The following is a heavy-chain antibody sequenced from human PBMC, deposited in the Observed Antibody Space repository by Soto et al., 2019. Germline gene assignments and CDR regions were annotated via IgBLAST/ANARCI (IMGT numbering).Heavy chain of an antibody. CDR2: IYHSGSA. D-gene: IGHD3-10*01. CDR3: ARFSWQGTKIFDY. Sequence: QVQLQESGPGLVKPSETLSLTCTVSGGSINNYYWSWIRQPPGKGLEYIGYIYHSGSANYNPSLKSRVTISVDTSKNQFSLKLNSVTAADTAVYYCARFSWQGTKIFDYWGQGTLVTVSS. J-gene: IGHJ4*02. CDR1: GGSINNYY. V-gene: IGHV4-59*01.